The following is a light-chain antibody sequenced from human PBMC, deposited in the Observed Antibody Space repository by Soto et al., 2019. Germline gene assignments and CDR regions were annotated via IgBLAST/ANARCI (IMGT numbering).Light chain of an antibody. Sequence: EVVLTQSPGTLSLSPGERATLSCRASQSVSTSYVAWYQQIPGQTPRLLIYGASSRATGIPDRFSGSGSGTDFTLTISRLEPEDFAVYYCQQHGSSPWMFGQGTKWIS. J-gene: IGKJ1*01. CDR1: QSVSTSY. CDR2: GAS. V-gene: IGKV3-20*01. CDR3: QQHGSSPWM.